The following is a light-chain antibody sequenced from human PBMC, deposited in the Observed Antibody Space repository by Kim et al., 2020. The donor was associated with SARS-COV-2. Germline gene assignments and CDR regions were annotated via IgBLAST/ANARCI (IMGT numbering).Light chain of an antibody. CDR3: QQYNSYWT. J-gene: IGKJ1*01. V-gene: IGKV1-5*01. CDR2: DAS. Sequence: SASVGERVTITCRASQSISSWLAWYQQKPGKAPKLLIYDASSLESGVPSRFSGSGSGTEITLTISSLQPDDFATYYCQQYNSYWTFGQGTKVDIK. CDR1: QSISSW.